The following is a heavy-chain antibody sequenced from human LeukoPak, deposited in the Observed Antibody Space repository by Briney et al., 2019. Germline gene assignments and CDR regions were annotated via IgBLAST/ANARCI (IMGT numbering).Heavy chain of an antibody. D-gene: IGHD2-15*01. Sequence: SQTLSLTCAISGDSVSSNSAAWNWIRQSPSRGLEWLGRTYYRSKWYNDYAVSVKSRITINPDTSKNQFSLQLNSVTPEDTAVYYCAREAGYGIVVVVAATTKSSAFDIWGQGTMVTVSS. V-gene: IGHV6-1*01. CDR1: GDSVSSNSAA. CDR2: TYYRSKWYN. J-gene: IGHJ3*02. CDR3: AREAGYGIVVVVAATTKSSAFDI.